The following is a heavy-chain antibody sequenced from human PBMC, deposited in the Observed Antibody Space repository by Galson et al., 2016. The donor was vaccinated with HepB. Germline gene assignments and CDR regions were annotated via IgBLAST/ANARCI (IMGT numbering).Heavy chain of an antibody. V-gene: IGHV4-59*01. CDR1: GGSTGGSY. D-gene: IGHD3-16*01. Sequence: SETLSLTCAVSGGSTGGSYWSWIRQPPGKGLEWIGFIYYTGTTNYSPSLKSRVSISLDTSKSQFSLRLTSVTPADTAVYFCATDGIGDYYYGLDVWGKGTPVTVSS. CDR3: ATDGIGDYYYGLDV. J-gene: IGHJ6*04. CDR2: IYYTGTT.